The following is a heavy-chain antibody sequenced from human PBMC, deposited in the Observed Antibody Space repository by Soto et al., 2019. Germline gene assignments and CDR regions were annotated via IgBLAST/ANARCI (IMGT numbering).Heavy chain of an antibody. CDR2: INPNSGGT. V-gene: IGHV1-2*04. D-gene: IGHD7-27*01. Sequence: ASVKVSCKASGYTFTGYYMHWVRQAPGQGLEWMGWINPNSGGTNYAQKFQGWVTMTRDTSISTAYMELSRLRSDDTAVYYCARSNWGSPPNFDYWGQGTLVTVSS. J-gene: IGHJ4*02. CDR1: GYTFTGYY. CDR3: ARSNWGSPPNFDY.